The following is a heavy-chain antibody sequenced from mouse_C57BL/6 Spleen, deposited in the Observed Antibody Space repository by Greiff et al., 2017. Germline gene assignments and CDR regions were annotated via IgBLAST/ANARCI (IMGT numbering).Heavy chain of an antibody. Sequence: EVKLMESEGGLVQPGSSMKLSCTASGFTFSDYYMAWVRQVPEKGLEWVANINYDGSSTYYLDSLKSRFIISRDNAKNILYLQMSSLKSEDTATYYCARVYGWYFDVWGTGTTVTVSS. CDR2: INYDGSST. J-gene: IGHJ1*03. CDR3: ARVYGWYFDV. CDR1: GFTFSDYY. D-gene: IGHD1-1*01. V-gene: IGHV5-16*01.